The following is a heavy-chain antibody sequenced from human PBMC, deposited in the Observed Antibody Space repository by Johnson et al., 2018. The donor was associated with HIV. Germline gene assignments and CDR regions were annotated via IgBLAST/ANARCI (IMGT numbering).Heavy chain of an antibody. J-gene: IGHJ3*02. CDR2: IRYDGSNK. D-gene: IGHD3/OR15-3a*01. Sequence: VQLVESGGGVVQPGRSLRLSCAASGFTFSSYGMHWVRQAPGKGLEWVAFIRYDGSNKYYADSVKGRFTISRDNSKNTLYLQMNSLRAEDTAVYYCAKGFFELDDAFDIWGQGTMVTVSS. CDR3: AKGFFELDDAFDI. CDR1: GFTFSSYG. V-gene: IGHV3-30*02.